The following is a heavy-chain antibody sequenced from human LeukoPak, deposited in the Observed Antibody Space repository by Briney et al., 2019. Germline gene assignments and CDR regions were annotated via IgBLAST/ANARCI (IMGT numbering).Heavy chain of an antibody. CDR3: AKCPDFWSGPDFDY. D-gene: IGHD3-3*01. J-gene: IGHJ4*02. CDR2: ISGSGGST. Sequence: GGSLRLSCAASGFTFSSYAMSWVRQAPGKGLEWVSAISGSGGSTYCADSVKGRFTISRDNSKNTLYLQMNSLRAEDTAVYYCAKCPDFWSGPDFDYWGQGTLVTVSS. V-gene: IGHV3-23*01. CDR1: GFTFSSYA.